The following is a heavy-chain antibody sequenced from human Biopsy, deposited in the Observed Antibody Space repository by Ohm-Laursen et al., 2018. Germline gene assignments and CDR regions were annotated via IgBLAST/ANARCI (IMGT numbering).Heavy chain of an antibody. CDR1: GGSFTGHY. Sequence: TLSLTCTVSGGSFTGHYWSWIRQPPGKGLEWIGHISYTGYTSYNASLKSRVTISVDTSRNHFSLRLSSLTAADTAVYYCARGSDDFGGLYFPRWGQGTLLTVSS. D-gene: IGHD4-23*01. V-gene: IGHV4-59*11. CDR2: ISYTGYT. J-gene: IGHJ4*02. CDR3: ARGSDDFGGLYFPR.